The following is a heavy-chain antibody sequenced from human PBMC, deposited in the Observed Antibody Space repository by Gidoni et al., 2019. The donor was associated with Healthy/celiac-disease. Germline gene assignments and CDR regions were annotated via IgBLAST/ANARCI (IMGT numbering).Heavy chain of an antibody. CDR3: ARSSISWGYNWFDP. D-gene: IGHD6-13*01. CDR1: GGSISSFY. Sequence: QVQLQESGPGLVKPSETLSLTCTVPGGSISSFYWSWIRQPPGKGLEWIGYIYYSGSINYNPSLKSRVTMSLDTSKNQFSLRLSSVTAADTAVYFCARSSISWGYNWFDPWGQGTLVTVSS. J-gene: IGHJ5*02. V-gene: IGHV4-59*01. CDR2: IYYSGSI.